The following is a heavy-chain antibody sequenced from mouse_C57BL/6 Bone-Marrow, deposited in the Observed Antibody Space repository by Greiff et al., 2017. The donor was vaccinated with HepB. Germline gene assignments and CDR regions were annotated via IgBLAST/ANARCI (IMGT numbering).Heavy chain of an antibody. D-gene: IGHD1-1*01. J-gene: IGHJ1*03. V-gene: IGHV1-26*01. CDR3: ARGPVVDWYFDV. Sequence: VQLQQSGPELVKPGASVKISCKASGYTFTDYYMNWVKQSHGKSLEWIGDINPNNGGTSYNQKFKGKAILTVDKSSSTAYMELRSLTSEDSAVYYCARGPVVDWYFDVWGTGTTVTVSS. CDR1: GYTFTDYY. CDR2: INPNNGGT.